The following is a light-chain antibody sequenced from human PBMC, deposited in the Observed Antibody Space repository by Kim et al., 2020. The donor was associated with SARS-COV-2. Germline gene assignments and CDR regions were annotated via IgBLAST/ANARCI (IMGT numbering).Light chain of an antibody. CDR3: QTWDTAIRV. V-gene: IGLV4-69*01. J-gene: IGLJ3*02. CDR2: LNSDGSH. Sequence: QPVLTQSPSASASLGDSVKLTCILTSGHSTYAIAWHQQQPEKGPRFLMKLNSDGSHRRGDGIPDRFSGSSSGTERYLTISSVQAEDEADYYCQTWDTAIRVFGGGTKLAVI. CDR1: SGHSTYA.